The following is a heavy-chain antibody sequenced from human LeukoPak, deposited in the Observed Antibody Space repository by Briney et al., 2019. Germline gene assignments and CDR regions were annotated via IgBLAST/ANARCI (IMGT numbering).Heavy chain of an antibody. D-gene: IGHD3-22*01. CDR3: ARDGSDDSSGYYLGFSDY. CDR1: GFTFSSYS. CDR2: ISSSSSYI. Sequence: GGSLRLSCAASGFTFSSYSMNWVRQAPGKGLEWVSSISSSSSYIYYADSVKGRFTISRDNAKNSLYLQMNSLRAEDTAVYYCARDGSDDSSGYYLGFSDYWGQGTLVTVSS. V-gene: IGHV3-21*01. J-gene: IGHJ4*02.